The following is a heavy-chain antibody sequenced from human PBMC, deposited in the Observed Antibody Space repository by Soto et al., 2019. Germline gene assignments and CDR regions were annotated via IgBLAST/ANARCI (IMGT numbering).Heavy chain of an antibody. CDR2: ISSSSSTI. V-gene: IGHV3-48*01. CDR1: GFTFSSYS. D-gene: IGHD4-17*01. CDR3: ARIGRLRCGDY. Sequence: AGSLRRSSAASGFTFSSYSMNWVRQAPGKGLEWVSYISSSSSTIYYADSVKGRFTISRDNAKNSLYLQMNSLRAEDTAVYYCARIGRLRCGDYWGQGTLVTVSS. J-gene: IGHJ4*02.